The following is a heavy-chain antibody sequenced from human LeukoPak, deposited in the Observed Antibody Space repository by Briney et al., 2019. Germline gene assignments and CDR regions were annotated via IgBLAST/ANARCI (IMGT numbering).Heavy chain of an antibody. J-gene: IGHJ4*02. CDR2: IYPGDPDT. V-gene: IGHV5-51*01. D-gene: IGHD6-13*01. CDR3: VRLEQELVPGDY. Sequence: GESLKISCKGSAYRFTSYWIGWVRQMPGKGLEWMGIIYPGDPDTRYSPSFEGQVSISADRSVSTAYLQWSTLKASDSAIYYCVRLEQELVPGDYWGQGTLVTVSS. CDR1: AYRFTSYW.